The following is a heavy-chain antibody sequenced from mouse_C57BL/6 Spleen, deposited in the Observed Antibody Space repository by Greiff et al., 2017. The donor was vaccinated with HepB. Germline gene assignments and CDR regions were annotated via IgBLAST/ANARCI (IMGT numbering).Heavy chain of an antibody. J-gene: IGHJ2*01. Sequence: QVQLQQSGAELVRPGTSVKLSCKASGYTFTSYWMHWVKQRPGQGLEWIGVIDPSDSYTNYNQKFKGKATLTVDTSSSTAYMQLSSLTSEDSAVYYCARWAYDGYYYFDYWGQGTTLTVSS. V-gene: IGHV1-59*01. CDR1: GYTFTSYW. D-gene: IGHD2-3*01. CDR3: ARWAYDGYYYFDY. CDR2: IDPSDSYT.